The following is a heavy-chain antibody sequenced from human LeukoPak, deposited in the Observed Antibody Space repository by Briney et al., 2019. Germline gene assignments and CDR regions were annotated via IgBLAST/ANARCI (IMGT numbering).Heavy chain of an antibody. CDR3: ASRMVRGVISFDH. CDR1: GGTFSSYA. V-gene: IGHV1-69*13. J-gene: IGHJ4*02. D-gene: IGHD3-10*01. Sequence: GASVKVSCKASGGTFSSYAISWVRQAPGQGLEWMGGIIPIFGTANYAQKFQGRVTITADESTSTAYMELSSLRSEDTAVYYCASRMVRGVISFDHWGQGTLVTVSS. CDR2: IIPIFGTA.